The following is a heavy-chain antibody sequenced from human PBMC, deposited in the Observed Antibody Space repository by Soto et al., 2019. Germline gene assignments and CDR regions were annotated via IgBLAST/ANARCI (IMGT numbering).Heavy chain of an antibody. CDR2: ISYDGSNK. D-gene: IGHD2-15*01. CDR3: AKDSLAATPRLPTYYYGMDV. V-gene: IGHV3-30*18. Sequence: GGSLRLSCAASGFTFSSYGMHWVRQAPGKGLEWVAVISYDGSNKYYADSVKGRFTISRDNSKNTLYLQMNSLRAEDTAVYYCAKDSLAATPRLPTYYYGMDVWGQGTTVTVSS. J-gene: IGHJ6*02. CDR1: GFTFSSYG.